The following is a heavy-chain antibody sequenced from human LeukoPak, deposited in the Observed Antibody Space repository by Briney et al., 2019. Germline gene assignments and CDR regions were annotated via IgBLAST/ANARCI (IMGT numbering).Heavy chain of an antibody. CDR1: GGSISSYY. V-gene: IGHV4-59*01. J-gene: IGHJ4*02. CDR2: IYYSGST. CDR3: ARARGPYYYDSSGPGYYFDY. D-gene: IGHD3-22*01. Sequence: SETLSLTCTVSGGSISSYYWSWIRQPPGKGLEWIGYIYYSGSTSYNPSLKSRVTISVDTSKNQFSLKLSSVTAADTAVYYCARARGPYYYDSSGPGYYFDYWGQGTLVTVSS.